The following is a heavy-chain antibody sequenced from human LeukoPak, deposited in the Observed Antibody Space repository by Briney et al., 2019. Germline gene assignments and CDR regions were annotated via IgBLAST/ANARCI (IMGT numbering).Heavy chain of an antibody. CDR1: GFTFSSYG. Sequence: GGSLRLSCAASGFTFSSYGMNWVRQAPGKGLEWVSYISTSSNRIDYADSVKGRFTMSRDNAKNLLYLQMNSLRDEDTAMYYCASAYGGNSYYYGMDVWGQGTTVTVSS. V-gene: IGHV3-48*02. CDR3: ASAYGGNSYYYGMDV. J-gene: IGHJ6*02. CDR2: ISTSSNRI. D-gene: IGHD4-23*01.